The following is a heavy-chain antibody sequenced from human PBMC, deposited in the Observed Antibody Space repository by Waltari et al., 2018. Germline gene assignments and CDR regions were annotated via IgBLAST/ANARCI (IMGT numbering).Heavy chain of an antibody. J-gene: IGHJ6*02. CDR2: VIASGDST. Sequence: EVQLLESGGALVQPGGSLRLSCAASGFTFSNYDRSWVRQAPGTGCEWVSTVIASGDSTNYAESVEVRFTISGDKFKKMLYLQMTSLRAGDTALYYCAKDGEDGPDYGLDVWGRGTTVTVSS. CDR3: AKDGEDGPDYGLDV. CDR1: GFTFSNYD. D-gene: IGHD2-15*01. V-gene: IGHV3-23*01.